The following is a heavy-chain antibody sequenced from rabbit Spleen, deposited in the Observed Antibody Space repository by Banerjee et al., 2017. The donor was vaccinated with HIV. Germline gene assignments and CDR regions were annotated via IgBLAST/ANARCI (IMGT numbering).Heavy chain of an antibody. J-gene: IGHJ6*01. CDR1: GFDFTSTYY. Sequence: QSLEESGGDLVKPGASLTLTCKAAGFDFTSTYYMCWVRQAPGKGLELITWYATWAKGRFTISKTSSTTVTLQMTSLTAADTATYFCARGEYFTVGFSSYAIYLDLWGPGTLVTVS. CDR3: ARGEYFTVGFSSYAIYLDL. V-gene: IGHV1S40*01. D-gene: IGHD8-1*01.